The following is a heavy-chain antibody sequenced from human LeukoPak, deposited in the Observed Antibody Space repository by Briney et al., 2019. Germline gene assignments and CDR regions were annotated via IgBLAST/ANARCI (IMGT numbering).Heavy chain of an antibody. J-gene: IGHJ4*02. D-gene: IGHD5-24*01. Sequence: SETLSLTCAVYGGSFSGYYWSWIRQPPGKGLEWIGEINHSGSTNYSPSLKSRVTISVDTSKNQFSLKLSSVTAADTAVYYCARGLRRDGYNGYYFDYWGQGTLVTVSS. CDR3: ARGLRRDGYNGYYFDY. CDR2: INHSGST. CDR1: GGSFSGYY. V-gene: IGHV4-34*01.